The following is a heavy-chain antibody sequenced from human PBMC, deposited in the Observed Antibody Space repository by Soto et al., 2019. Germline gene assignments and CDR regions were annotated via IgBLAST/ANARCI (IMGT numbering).Heavy chain of an antibody. CDR1: GGTFSSYT. CDR3: ARGREDGYRADY. CDR2: IIPILGIA. J-gene: IGHJ4*02. Sequence: QVQLVQSGAEVKKPGSSVKVSCTASGGTFSSYTISWVRQAPGQGLEWMGRIIPILGIANYAQKFQGRVTITADKSTSTAYMELSSPRSEDTAVYYCARGREDGYRADYGGQGTLVTVSS. V-gene: IGHV1-69*02. D-gene: IGHD5-12*01.